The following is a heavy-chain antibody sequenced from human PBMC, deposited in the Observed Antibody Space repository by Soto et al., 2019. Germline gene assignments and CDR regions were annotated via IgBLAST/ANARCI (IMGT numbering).Heavy chain of an antibody. CDR3: AGDSTSSAFDY. V-gene: IGHV1-46*01. Sequence: ASVKVSCKASGYIFTSYYLHWVRQAPGQGPEWMGIINPTGGSTTYAQKFQGRLTLTRDTSTNTLYMELSSLRSEDTAMYYCAGDSTSSAFDYWGQGTLVTVSS. D-gene: IGHD2-2*01. CDR1: GYIFTSYY. J-gene: IGHJ4*02. CDR2: INPTGGST.